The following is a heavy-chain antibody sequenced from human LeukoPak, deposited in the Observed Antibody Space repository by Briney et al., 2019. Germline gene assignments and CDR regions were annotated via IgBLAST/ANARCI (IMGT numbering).Heavy chain of an antibody. Sequence: PGGSLRLSCAASGFAFTTYGMHWVRQAPGKGLEWVAFIQNDEIDKFYADSVKGRFTISRDNSRNTLYLQMNSLRAEDTAVYYCAKERKLLPLDGWGQGTLVTVSS. J-gene: IGHJ1*01. CDR1: GFAFTTYG. D-gene: IGHD4-23*01. CDR3: AKERKLLPLDG. CDR2: IQNDEIDK. V-gene: IGHV3-30*02.